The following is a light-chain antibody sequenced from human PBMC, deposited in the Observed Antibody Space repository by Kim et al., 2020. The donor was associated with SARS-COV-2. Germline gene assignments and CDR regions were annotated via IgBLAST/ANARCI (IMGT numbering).Light chain of an antibody. CDR2: QDS. J-gene: IGLJ2*01. CDR3: QAWDSSTAR. V-gene: IGLV3-1*01. CDR1: KLGDKY. Sequence: SYELTQPPSESVSPGQTASITCSGDKLGDKYACWYQQKPGLSPVLVIYQDSKRPSGIPERFSGSNSGNTATLTISGTQAMDEADYYCQAWDSSTARFGGG.